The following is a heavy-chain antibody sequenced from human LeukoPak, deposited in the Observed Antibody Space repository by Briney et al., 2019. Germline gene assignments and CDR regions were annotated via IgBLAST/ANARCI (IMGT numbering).Heavy chain of an antibody. Sequence: SETLSLTCTVSGGSISGGGYYWSWVRQHPGKGLEWIGYIYYSGSTYYNPSLKSRVTISVDTSKNQFSLKLSSVTAADTAVYHCARGLHDYYDSSGYYSSGDHWFDPWGQGTLVTVSS. CDR3: ARGLHDYYDSSGYYSSGDHWFDP. CDR1: GGSISGGGYY. J-gene: IGHJ5*02. CDR2: IYYSGST. D-gene: IGHD3-22*01. V-gene: IGHV4-31*03.